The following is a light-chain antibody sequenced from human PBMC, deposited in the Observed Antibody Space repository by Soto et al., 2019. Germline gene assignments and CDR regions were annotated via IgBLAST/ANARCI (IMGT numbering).Light chain of an antibody. J-gene: IGKJ2*01. V-gene: IGKV1-17*03. CDR1: QGISNY. CDR3: LQHDTYPHT. Sequence: DIQMTQSPSAMSASVGDRVTISCRASQGISNYLAWFQQKPGEVTKRLIYAASSLQRGVPSRFSGSGSGTEFTLTISILQPEDFATYYCLQHDTYPHTFGQGTKLEIK. CDR2: AAS.